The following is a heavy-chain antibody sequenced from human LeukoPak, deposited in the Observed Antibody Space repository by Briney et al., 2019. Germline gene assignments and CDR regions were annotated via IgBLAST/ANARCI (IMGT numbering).Heavy chain of an antibody. D-gene: IGHD2-2*01. CDR2: IHASGPT. V-gene: IGHV4-59*13. CDR1: GGSISTYY. Sequence: SETLSLTCTVSGGSISTYYWSWIRRPPGKGLEWIAYIHASGPTNYNPSLKSRVTISVDTSKNQFSLKLSSVTAADTAVYYCARSEVPGWCFDLWGRGTLVTVSS. CDR3: ARSEVPGWCFDL. J-gene: IGHJ2*01.